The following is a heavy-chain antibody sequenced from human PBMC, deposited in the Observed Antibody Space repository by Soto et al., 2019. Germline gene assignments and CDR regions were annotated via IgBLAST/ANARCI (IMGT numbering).Heavy chain of an antibody. CDR2: IRSNGRT. J-gene: IGHJ4*02. D-gene: IGHD2-15*01. CDR3: ARLDCSGGSRYPYYFEH. Sequence: GGSLRLSCAASGFTFSASAMHWVRQASGKGLEWVGRIRSNGRTAYAASMQGRFTISRDDSKKTAYLQLNSLKTDDTAVYYCARLDCSGGSRYPYYFEHWGQGALVTVS. V-gene: IGHV3-73*01. CDR1: GFTFSASA.